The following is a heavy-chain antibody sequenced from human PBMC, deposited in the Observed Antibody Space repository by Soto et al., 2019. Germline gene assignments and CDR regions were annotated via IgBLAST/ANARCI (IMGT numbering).Heavy chain of an antibody. CDR1: GYTFTRYG. CDR3: AMVDVYVTPSPQDV. CDR2: INTYNGNT. D-gene: IGHD3-16*01. V-gene: IGHV1-18*01. Sequence: QVQLVXSGXXXKXXGASVKASCKASGYTFTRYGIGWARQAPGQGLEWMGWINTYNGNTNYAQNVQGRVTLTTDKSTSTAYMELRSLRSNDTAIYYCAMVDVYVTPSPQDVWGQGTTVIVSS. J-gene: IGHJ6*02.